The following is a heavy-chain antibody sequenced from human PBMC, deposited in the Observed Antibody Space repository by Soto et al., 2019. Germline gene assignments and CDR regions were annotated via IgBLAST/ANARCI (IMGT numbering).Heavy chain of an antibody. V-gene: IGHV4-31*02. Sequence: SETLSLTXTVSGGSIRSGGYYWSWIRQHPGKGLEWIGYIYYSGSTYYNPSLKSRVTISVDTSKNQFSLKLSSVTAADTAVYYCARESRSGYYYGFDYWGQGTLVTVSS. CDR3: ARESRSGYYYGFDY. D-gene: IGHD3-22*01. J-gene: IGHJ4*02. CDR1: GGSIRSGGYY. CDR2: IYYSGST.